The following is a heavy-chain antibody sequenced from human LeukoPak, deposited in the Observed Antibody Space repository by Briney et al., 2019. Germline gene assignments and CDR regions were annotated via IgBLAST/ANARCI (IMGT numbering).Heavy chain of an antibody. D-gene: IGHD6-13*01. V-gene: IGHV4-39*07. CDR1: GGSISSSSYY. Sequence: KASETLSLTCTVSGGSISSSSYYWGWIRQPPGKGLEWIGSIYYSRSTYYNPSLKRRITMSLDTSKNQFSLKLHSVTAADTAVYYCARGYQYISGNYFDYWGQGTLVTVSS. CDR2: IYYSRST. CDR3: ARGYQYISGNYFDY. J-gene: IGHJ4*02.